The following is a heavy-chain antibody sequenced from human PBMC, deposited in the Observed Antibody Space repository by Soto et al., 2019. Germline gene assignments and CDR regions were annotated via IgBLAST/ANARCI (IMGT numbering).Heavy chain of an antibody. CDR1: GASFSDANYY. V-gene: IGHV4-39*02. CDR3: ARRSHIVVAQT. D-gene: IGHD2-21*01. Sequence: AETLSLTCIVSGASFSDANYYWVWIRQPPGEGLEWIGSFYYDGRTYYNASLKSRVTISVDTSKNHFSLMLTSVTAADTAVYYCARRSHIVVAQTWGQGTLVTVSS. CDR2: FYYDGRT. J-gene: IGHJ4*02.